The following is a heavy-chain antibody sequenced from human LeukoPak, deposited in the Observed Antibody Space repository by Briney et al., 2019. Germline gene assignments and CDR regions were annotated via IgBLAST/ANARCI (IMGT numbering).Heavy chain of an antibody. D-gene: IGHD2-2*01. V-gene: IGHV1-2*02. Sequence: GASVKVSCKASGYTFTGYYMHWVRQAPGQGLEWMGWINPNSGGTNYAQKFQGRVTMTRDTSISTAYMELSRLRSDDTAVYYCAFTLGYCSSTSCLADAFDIWGQGTMVTVSS. CDR3: AFTLGYCSSTSCLADAFDI. J-gene: IGHJ3*02. CDR1: GYTFTGYY. CDR2: INPNSGGT.